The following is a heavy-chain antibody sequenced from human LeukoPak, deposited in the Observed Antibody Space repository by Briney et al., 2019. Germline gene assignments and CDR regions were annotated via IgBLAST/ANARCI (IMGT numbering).Heavy chain of an antibody. CDR3: ARDYYGSGSYRTETNWFDP. CDR1: GGSISSSNW. CDR2: IYHSGST. V-gene: IGHV4-4*02. D-gene: IGHD3-10*01. J-gene: IGHJ5*02. Sequence: SETLSLTCAVSGGSISSSNWWSWVRQPPGKGLEWIGEIYHSGSTNYNPSLKSRVTISVDKSKNQFSLELSSVTAADTAVYYCARDYYGSGSYRTETNWFDPWGQGTLVTVSS.